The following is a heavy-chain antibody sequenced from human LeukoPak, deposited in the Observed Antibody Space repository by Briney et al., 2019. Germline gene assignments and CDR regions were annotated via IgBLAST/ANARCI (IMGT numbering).Heavy chain of an antibody. J-gene: IGHJ6*03. CDR2: LWYDGSNE. CDR3: ARESGGKTGGYMDV. Sequence: GGSLRLSCAASGFTFSAYGMHWVRQAPGKGLEWVAFLWYDGSNEDYADSVKGRFTISRDNSKNTLYLQMNSLRAEDTAVYYCARESGGKTGGYMDVWGKGTTVTVSS. V-gene: IGHV3-33*01. D-gene: IGHD3-16*01. CDR1: GFTFSAYG.